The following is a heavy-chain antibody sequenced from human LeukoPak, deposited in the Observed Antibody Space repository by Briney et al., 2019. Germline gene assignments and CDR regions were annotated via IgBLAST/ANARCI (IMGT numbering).Heavy chain of an antibody. CDR2: IYSGGTT. D-gene: IGHD7-27*01. CDR3: ARVNWARLDY. Sequence: GGSLRLSCTASGFTFNNYAMNWVRQAPGKGLEWVSVIYSGGTTYYADSVKGRFTISRDNSKNTLYLQMNSLRAEDTAVYYCARVNWARLDYWGQGALVTVSS. V-gene: IGHV3-66*01. CDR1: GFTFNNYA. J-gene: IGHJ4*02.